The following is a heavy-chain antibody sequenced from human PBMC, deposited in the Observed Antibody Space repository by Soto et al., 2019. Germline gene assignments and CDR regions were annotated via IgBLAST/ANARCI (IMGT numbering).Heavy chain of an antibody. CDR2: MDYSGRA. CDR1: GGPISSSSYY. Sequence: SETLSLTCTVSGGPISSSSYYWGWIRQPPGKGLEWIGSMDYSGRAYYNSSLKSRVIISVDTSKNKFSLKLNSVTAADTAVYYCARNHTAMVLSIGYWGQGTLVTVSS. J-gene: IGHJ4*02. CDR3: ARNHTAMVLSIGY. D-gene: IGHD5-18*01. V-gene: IGHV4-39*01.